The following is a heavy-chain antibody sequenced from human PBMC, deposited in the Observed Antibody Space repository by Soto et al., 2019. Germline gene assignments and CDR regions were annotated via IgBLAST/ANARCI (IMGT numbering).Heavy chain of an antibody. Sequence: EVQLLESGGGLVQPGGSLSLSCAASGFTFSNYAMSWLRQPPGKGLEWVSAISGSGDRTYYADSVKGRFTISRDNSKNTLYLQMNSLRAEDSAVYYCVKERSGHSYDDSWGQGPLVTVSS. CDR3: VKERSGHSYDDS. J-gene: IGHJ4*02. CDR2: ISGSGDRT. CDR1: GFTFSNYA. D-gene: IGHD5-18*01. V-gene: IGHV3-23*01.